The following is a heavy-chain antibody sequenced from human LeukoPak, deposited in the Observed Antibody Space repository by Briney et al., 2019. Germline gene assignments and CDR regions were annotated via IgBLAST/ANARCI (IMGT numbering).Heavy chain of an antibody. V-gene: IGHV4-31*03. Sequence: SQTLSLTCTVSGGSISSGGYYWSWIRQHPGKGLEWIGYISYSGSTYYNPSPKSRVTISVDTSKNQFSLKLSSVTAADTAVYFCARGDGGYDILTGYYLGWFDPWGQGTLVTVSS. D-gene: IGHD3-9*01. J-gene: IGHJ5*02. CDR2: ISYSGST. CDR3: ARGDGGYDILTGYYLGWFDP. CDR1: GGSISSGGYY.